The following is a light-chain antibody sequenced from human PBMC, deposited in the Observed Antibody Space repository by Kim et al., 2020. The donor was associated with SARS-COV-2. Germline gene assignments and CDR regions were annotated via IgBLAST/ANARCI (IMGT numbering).Light chain of an antibody. CDR3: QQSYSTPLVT. CDR2: AAS. CDR1: QSISSY. V-gene: IGKV1-39*01. J-gene: IGKJ4*01. Sequence: DIQTTQSPSSLSASVGDRVTITCRASQSISSYLNWYQQKPGKAPKLLIYAASSLQSGVPSRFSGSGSGTDFTLTISSLQPEDFATYYCQQSYSTPLVTFGGGTKVDIK.